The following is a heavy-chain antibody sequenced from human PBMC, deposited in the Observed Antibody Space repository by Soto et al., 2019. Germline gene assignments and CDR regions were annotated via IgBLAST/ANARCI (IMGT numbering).Heavy chain of an antibody. D-gene: IGHD2-21*01. Sequence: GASVKVSCKASGSTFSSYAISWVRQAPGQGLEWMGGIIPIFGTANYAQKFQGRVTITADESTSTAYMELSSLRSEDTAVYYCATLLGLGGDYDYWGQGTLVTVSS. CDR2: IIPIFGTA. CDR3: ATLLGLGGDYDY. V-gene: IGHV1-69*13. CDR1: GSTFSSYA. J-gene: IGHJ4*02.